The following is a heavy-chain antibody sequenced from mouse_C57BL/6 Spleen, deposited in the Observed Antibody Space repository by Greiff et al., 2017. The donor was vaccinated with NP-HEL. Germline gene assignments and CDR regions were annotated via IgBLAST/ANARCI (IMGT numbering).Heavy chain of an antibody. Sequence: EVQLQQSGPVLVKPGASVKMSCKASGYTFTDYYMNWVKQSHGKSLEWIGVINPYNGGTSYNQKFKGKATLTVDKSSSTAYMELNSLTSEDSAVYYWARDYYGSSCFDYWGQGTTLTVSS. CDR2: INPYNGGT. CDR1: GYTFTDYY. J-gene: IGHJ2*01. D-gene: IGHD1-1*01. CDR3: ARDYYGSSCFDY. V-gene: IGHV1-19*01.